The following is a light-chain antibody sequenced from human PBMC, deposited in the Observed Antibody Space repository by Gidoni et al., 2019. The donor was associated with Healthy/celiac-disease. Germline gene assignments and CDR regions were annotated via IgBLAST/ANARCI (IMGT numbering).Light chain of an antibody. V-gene: IGKV3-15*01. CDR2: GAS. Sequence: DIVMTQSPATLSVSPGDRATLSCRASQSVSSNLAWYQQKPGQAPRLLIYGASTRATGIPARFSGSGSGTEFTLTISSLQSEDFAVYYCQQYNNWPPKITFGPGTKVDIK. CDR3: QQYNNWPPKIT. CDR1: QSVSSN. J-gene: IGKJ3*01.